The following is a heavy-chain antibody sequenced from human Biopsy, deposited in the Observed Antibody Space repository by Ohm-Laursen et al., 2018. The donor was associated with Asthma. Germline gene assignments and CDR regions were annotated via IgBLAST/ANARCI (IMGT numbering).Heavy chain of an antibody. CDR3: ARERVTAMVTYFDY. CDR1: GGSISSGPYY. Sequence: TLSLTCTVSGGSISSGPYYWSWVRQHPGKGLEWIGYINYSGSTFYSPSLESRVTLSVDTSKNQFSLKLSSVTAADTAVYYCARERVTAMVTYFDYWGQGTRVTVSS. J-gene: IGHJ4*02. V-gene: IGHV4-31*03. CDR2: INYSGST. D-gene: IGHD5-18*01.